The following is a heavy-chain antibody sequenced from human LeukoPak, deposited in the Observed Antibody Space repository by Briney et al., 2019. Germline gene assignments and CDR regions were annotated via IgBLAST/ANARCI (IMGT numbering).Heavy chain of an antibody. Sequence: SETLPLTCTVSGGSISSGDYYWSWIRQPPGKGLEWIGYIYYSGSTYYNPSLKSRVTISVDTSKNQFSLKLSSVTAADTAVYYCARANGDRGWFDPWGQGTLVTVSS. J-gene: IGHJ5*02. V-gene: IGHV4-30-4*01. CDR2: IYYSGST. CDR3: ARANGDRGWFDP. D-gene: IGHD7-27*01. CDR1: GGSISSGDYY.